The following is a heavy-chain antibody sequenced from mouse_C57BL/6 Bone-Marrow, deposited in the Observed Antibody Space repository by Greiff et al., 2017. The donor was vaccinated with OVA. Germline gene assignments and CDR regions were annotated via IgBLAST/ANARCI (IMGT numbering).Heavy chain of an antibody. CDR3: AIGGWLLHYYAMDY. J-gene: IGHJ4*01. CDR1: GYTFTSYW. CDR2: IDPNSGGT. D-gene: IGHD2-3*01. V-gene: IGHV1-72*01. Sequence: VQLQQPGAELVKPGASVKLSCKASGYTFTSYWMHWVKQRPGRGLEWIGRIDPNSGGTKYNEQFKSKATLTVDKPSSTAYMQLISLTSEYSAVYYCAIGGWLLHYYAMDYWGQGTSVTVSS.